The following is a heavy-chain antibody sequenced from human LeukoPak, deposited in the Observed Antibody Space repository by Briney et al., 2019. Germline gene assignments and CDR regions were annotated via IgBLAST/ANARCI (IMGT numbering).Heavy chain of an antibody. Sequence: PGGPLRLPRAPSGFPVSSNHMRWVRPAPGKRLEWVSVIYSGGSPYYADSVKGRLTISRDNSKNTLYLQMTSLRAEDTAVYYCARDLYGDLDYWGQGTLVTVSS. CDR1: GFPVSSNH. CDR2: IYSGGSP. V-gene: IGHV3-53*01. J-gene: IGHJ4*02. D-gene: IGHD4-17*01. CDR3: ARDLYGDLDY.